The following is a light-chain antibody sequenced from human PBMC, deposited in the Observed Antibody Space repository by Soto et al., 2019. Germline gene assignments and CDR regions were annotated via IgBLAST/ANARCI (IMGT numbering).Light chain of an antibody. CDR1: NSDFAGYNF. J-gene: IGLJ3*02. V-gene: IGLV2-8*01. CDR3: NSYTITSTWV. CDR2: EVN. Sequence: QSALTQPPSASGSPGQSVTISCTGTNSDFAGYNFVSWFQQHPGKAPRLIIYEVNERPSGVPHRFSGSKSGNTASLTISGLQADDEADYYCNSYTITSTWVFGGGTKLTVL.